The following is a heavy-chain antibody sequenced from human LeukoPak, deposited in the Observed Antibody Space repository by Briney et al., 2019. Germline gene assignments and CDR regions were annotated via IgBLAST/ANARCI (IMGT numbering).Heavy chain of an antibody. D-gene: IGHD3-3*01. CDR3: ARGQGELRFFELLPASNWFDP. V-gene: IGHV4-34*01. CDR2: INHSGST. J-gene: IGHJ5*02. Sequence: SETLSLTCAVYGGSFSGYYWSWIRQPPGKGLEWIGEINHSGSTNYHPSLTSRVTISVDTSKNQFSLKLSSVTAADTAVYYCARGQGELRFFELLPASNWFDPWGQGTLVTVSS. CDR1: GGSFSGYY.